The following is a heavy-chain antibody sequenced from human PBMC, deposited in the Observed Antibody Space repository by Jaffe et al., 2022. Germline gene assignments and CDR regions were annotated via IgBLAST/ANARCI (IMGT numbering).Heavy chain of an antibody. V-gene: IGHV3-7*01. CDR1: GFTFSSYW. Sequence: EVQLVESGGGLVQPGGSLRLSCAASGFTFSSYWMSWVRQAPGKGLEWVANIKQDGSEKYYVDSVKGRFTISRDNAKNSLYLQMNSLRAEDTAVYYCAREMYSSGWQGYYYMDVWGKGTTVTVSS. J-gene: IGHJ6*03. CDR2: IKQDGSEK. CDR3: AREMYSSGWQGYYYMDV. D-gene: IGHD6-19*01.